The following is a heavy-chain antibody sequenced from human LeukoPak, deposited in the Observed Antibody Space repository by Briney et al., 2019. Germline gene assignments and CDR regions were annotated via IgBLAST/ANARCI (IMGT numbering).Heavy chain of an antibody. CDR2: KSYDGSNK. Sequence: GGSLRLSCAASGFTFNNYAMHWVRQAPGKGLEWVAVKSYDGSNKYYADSVKGRFTISRDNSKNTLYLQMNSLRAEDTAVYYCARGHSSGWFDYWGQGTLVTVSS. CDR1: GFTFNNYA. V-gene: IGHV3-30-3*01. CDR3: ARGHSSGWFDY. D-gene: IGHD6-19*01. J-gene: IGHJ4*02.